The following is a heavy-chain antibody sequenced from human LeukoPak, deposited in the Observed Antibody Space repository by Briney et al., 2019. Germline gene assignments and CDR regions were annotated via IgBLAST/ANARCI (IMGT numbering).Heavy chain of an antibody. V-gene: IGHV3-21*04. CDR3: AKDSAKKYDDY. CDR1: GFTFSAYS. Sequence: GGSLRLSCAASGFTFSAYSMNWVRQAPGKGLEWVSSISSSSSYIYYADSVKGRFTISRDNSKNTLYLQMNGLRAEDTAVYYCAKDSAKKYDDYWGQGTLVTVSS. CDR2: ISSSSSYI. D-gene: IGHD2/OR15-2a*01. J-gene: IGHJ4*02.